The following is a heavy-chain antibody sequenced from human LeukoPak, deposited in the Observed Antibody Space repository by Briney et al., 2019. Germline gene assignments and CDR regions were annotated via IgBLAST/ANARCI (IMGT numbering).Heavy chain of an antibody. J-gene: IGHJ4*02. D-gene: IGHD5-18*01. Sequence: KSGGSLRLSCAASGFTFSSYSMNWVRQAPGKGLEWVSSISSSSSYIYYADSVKGRFTISRDNAKNSLYLQMNSLRAEDTAVYYCARAMVARDTASDYWGQGTLVTVSS. CDR3: ARAMVARDTASDY. CDR1: GFTFSSYS. CDR2: ISSSSSYI. V-gene: IGHV3-21*01.